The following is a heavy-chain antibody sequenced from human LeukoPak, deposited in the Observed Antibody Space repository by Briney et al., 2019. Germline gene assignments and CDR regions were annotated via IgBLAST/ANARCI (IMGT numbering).Heavy chain of an antibody. D-gene: IGHD3-22*01. Sequence: PSETLSLTCTVSGGSISSSSYYWGWIRQPPGKGLEWIGSIYYSGSTYYNPSLKSQVTISVDTSKNQFSLKLSSVTAADTAVYYCARAGDSSGYLFYYWGQGTLVTVSS. J-gene: IGHJ4*02. CDR3: ARAGDSSGYLFYY. CDR1: GGSISSSSYY. CDR2: IYYSGST. V-gene: IGHV4-39*07.